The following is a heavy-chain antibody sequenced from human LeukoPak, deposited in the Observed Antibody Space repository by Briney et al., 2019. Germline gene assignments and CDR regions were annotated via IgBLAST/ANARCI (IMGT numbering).Heavy chain of an antibody. CDR3: ARDWGYGDYSSAFDI. D-gene: IGHD4-17*01. CDR1: GFTVSSNY. V-gene: IGHV3-53*01. CDR2: IYSGGST. Sequence: GGSLRLSCAASGFTVSSNYMSWVRQAPGKGLEWVSVIYSGGSTYYADSVKGRFTISRDNSKNTLYLQMNSLRAEDTAVYYCARDWGYGDYSSAFDIWGQGTMVTVSS. J-gene: IGHJ3*02.